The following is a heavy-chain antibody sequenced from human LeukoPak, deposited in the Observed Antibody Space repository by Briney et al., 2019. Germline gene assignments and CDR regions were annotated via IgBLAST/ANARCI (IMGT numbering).Heavy chain of an antibody. D-gene: IGHD4-17*01. CDR2: ISGSGGST. V-gene: IGHV3-23*01. J-gene: IGHJ5*02. CDR3: AKEHYGDHVGWFDH. CDR1: RFTFSSYA. Sequence: GSLRLSCAASRFTFSSYAMSWVRQAPGKGLEWVSAISGSGGSTYYADSVKGRVTISRDNSKNTLSLQMNSLRAEDTAVYYCAKEHYGDHVGWFDHWGQGTLVTVSS.